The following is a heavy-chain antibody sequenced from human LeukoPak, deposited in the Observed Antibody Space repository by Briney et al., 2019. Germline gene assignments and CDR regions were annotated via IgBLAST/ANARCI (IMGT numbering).Heavy chain of an antibody. J-gene: IGHJ5*02. CDR2: IIPILGVA. Sequence: SVKVSCKVSGGTLNTFAISWVRQAPGQGLEWMGRIIPILGVANYAQKFQGRVTITADKSTSTAYMDLSSLRFEDTAVYYCARERTMVRGVSNWFDPWGQGTLVTVSS. CDR1: GGTLNTFA. V-gene: IGHV1-69*04. D-gene: IGHD3-10*01. CDR3: ARERTMVRGVSNWFDP.